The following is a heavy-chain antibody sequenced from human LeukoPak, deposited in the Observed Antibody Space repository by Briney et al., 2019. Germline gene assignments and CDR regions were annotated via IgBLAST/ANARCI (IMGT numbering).Heavy chain of an antibody. CDR3: ARAVYGSETYYNPHYFDP. D-gene: IGHD3-10*01. J-gene: IGHJ4*02. Sequence: ASVKVSCKASGYTFTIYYIHWVRQAPGQGLECMGMINPSSGATSHAQKFQGRVTMTRDTSTDTVYLELTSLRSEDTAVYYCARAVYGSETYYNPHYFDPWGQGTLVTVSS. CDR2: INPSSGAT. V-gene: IGHV1-46*01. CDR1: GYTFTIYY.